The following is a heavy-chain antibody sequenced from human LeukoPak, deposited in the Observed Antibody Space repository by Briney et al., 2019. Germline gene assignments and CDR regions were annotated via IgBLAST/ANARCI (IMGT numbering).Heavy chain of an antibody. CDR1: GFTFDDYA. CDR3: AARGHSYAYDY. V-gene: IGHV3-43*02. J-gene: IGHJ4*02. D-gene: IGHD5-18*01. Sequence: GGSLKLSCAASGFTFDDYAMHWVRQAPGKGLEWVSLISGDGGSTYYADSVKGRFTISRDNSKNSLYLQMNSLRTEDTALYYCAARGHSYAYDYWGQGTLVTVSS. CDR2: ISGDGGST.